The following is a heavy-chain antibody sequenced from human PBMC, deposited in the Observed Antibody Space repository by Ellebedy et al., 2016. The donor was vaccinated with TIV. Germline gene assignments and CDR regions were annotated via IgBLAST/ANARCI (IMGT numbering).Heavy chain of an antibody. CDR3: ARKSLSNWSFDL. CDR1: GGSIGTYY. Sequence: MPSETLSLTCTVSGGSIGTYYWSWIRQPPGKGLEWIGYVYYSGSTNYNPSLKSRVTISVDTSKNQFSLKLSSVTAADTAVYYCARKSLSNWSFDLWGRGTLVTVSS. CDR2: VYYSGST. V-gene: IGHV4-59*01. J-gene: IGHJ2*01.